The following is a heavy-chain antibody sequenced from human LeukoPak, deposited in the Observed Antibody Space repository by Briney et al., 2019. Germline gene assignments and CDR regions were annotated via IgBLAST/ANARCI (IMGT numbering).Heavy chain of an antibody. V-gene: IGHV3-43*02. CDR2: ISGDGGST. CDR3: AKDRDYGDLSPFDY. J-gene: IGHJ4*02. CDR1: GFTFDDYA. Sequence: GGSLRLSCAASGFTFDDYAMHWVRQAAGKGLGWVCLISGDGGSTYYADSVKGRFTISRDNSKNTLYLQMNSLRAEDTAVYYCAKDRDYGDLSPFDYWGQGTLVTVSS. D-gene: IGHD4-17*01.